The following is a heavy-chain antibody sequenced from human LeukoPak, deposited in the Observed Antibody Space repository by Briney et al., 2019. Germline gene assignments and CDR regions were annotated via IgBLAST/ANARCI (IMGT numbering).Heavy chain of an antibody. Sequence: GGSLRLSCAASGFTFDDYGMSWVRQAPGKGLEWVSGINWNGGSTGYADSVKGRFTISRDNSKNTLYLQMNSLRAEDTAVYYCAKDAYCSGGSCYYFDYWGQGTLVTVSS. CDR1: GFTFDDYG. CDR3: AKDAYCSGGSCYYFDY. V-gene: IGHV3-20*04. CDR2: INWNGGST. D-gene: IGHD2-15*01. J-gene: IGHJ4*02.